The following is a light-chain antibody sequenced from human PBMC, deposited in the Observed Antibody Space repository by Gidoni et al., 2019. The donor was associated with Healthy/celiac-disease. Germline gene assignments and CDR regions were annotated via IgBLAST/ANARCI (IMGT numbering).Light chain of an antibody. CDR3: QQSYSTPRT. CDR1: QGISSD. Sequence: DMQMTQSPSSLSASVGDRVTITCRASQGISSDLNLYQQKPGKAPKLLIYAASSLQSGVPSRFSGSGSGTDFTFTIRSLQPGVFATYYCQQSYSTPRTCXXXTKVEIK. J-gene: IGKJ1*01. CDR2: AAS. V-gene: IGKV1-39*01.